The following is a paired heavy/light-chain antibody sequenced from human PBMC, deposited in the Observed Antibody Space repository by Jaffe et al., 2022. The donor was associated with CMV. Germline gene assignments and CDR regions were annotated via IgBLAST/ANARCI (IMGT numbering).Light chain of an antibody. CDR1: QSLLHSNGYNY. CDR2: LGS. J-gene: IGKJ4*01. V-gene: IGKV2-28*01. Sequence: DIVMTQSPLSLPVTPGEPASISCRSSQSLLHSNGYNYLDWYLQKPGKSPQLLIYLGSNRASGVPDRFSGSGSGTDFTLKISRVEAEDVGVYYCMQALQTSTFGGGTKVEIK. CDR3: MQALQTST.
Heavy chain of an antibody. J-gene: IGHJ6*02. CDR3: ARKPIVVVPAAIPFDYYGMDV. Sequence: QVQLVQSGAEVKKPGASVKVSCKASGYTFTSYYMHWVRQAPGQGLEWMGIINPSGGSTSYAQKFQGRVTMTRDTSTSTVYMELSSLRSEDTAVYYCARKPIVVVPAAIPFDYYGMDVWGQGTTVTVSS. V-gene: IGHV1-46*01. CDR2: INPSGGST. D-gene: IGHD2-2*02. CDR1: GYTFTSYY.